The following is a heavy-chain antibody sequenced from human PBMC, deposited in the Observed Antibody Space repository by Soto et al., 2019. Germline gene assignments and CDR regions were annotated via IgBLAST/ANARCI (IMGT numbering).Heavy chain of an antibody. D-gene: IGHD2-2*01. V-gene: IGHV3-30*18. CDR3: AKDNGYCSSTSCQGRGGSYYYYYGMDV. J-gene: IGHJ6*02. CDR1: GFTFSSYG. Sequence: PGGSLRLSCAASGFTFSSYGMHWVRQAPGKGLEWVAVISYDGSNKYYADSVKGRFTISRDNSKDTLYLQMNSLRAEDTAVYYCAKDNGYCSSTSCQGRGGSYYYYYGMDVWGQGTTVTVSS. CDR2: ISYDGSNK.